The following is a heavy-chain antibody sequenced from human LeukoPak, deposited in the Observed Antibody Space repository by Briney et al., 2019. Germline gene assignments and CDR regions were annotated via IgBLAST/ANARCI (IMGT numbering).Heavy chain of an antibody. CDR2: IYTSGST. D-gene: IGHD3-10*01. CDR1: GGSISSYY. V-gene: IGHV4-4*07. Sequence: SETLSLTCTVSGGSISSYYWSWIRQPAGKGLEWISRIYTSGSTNYNPPLKSRVTISVDTSKNQFSLKLSSVTAADTAVYYCARITPISSGLPYYYYYMDVWGKGTTVTVSS. J-gene: IGHJ6*03. CDR3: ARITPISSGLPYYYYYMDV.